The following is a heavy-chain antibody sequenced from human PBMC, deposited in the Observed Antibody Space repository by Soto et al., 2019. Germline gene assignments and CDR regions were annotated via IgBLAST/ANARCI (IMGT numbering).Heavy chain of an antibody. CDR2: IIPIFGTA. CDR1: GGTFSSYT. Sequence: QVQLVQSGAEVKKPGSSVTVSCKASGGTFSSYTISWVRQAPGQGLEWMGGIIPIFGTANYAQKFQGRVTITADESTSTAYMELSSRRSEYTAVYYCARGNHRWLQLWYFDLWGRGTLVTVSS. J-gene: IGHJ2*01. V-gene: IGHV1-69*12. D-gene: IGHD5-12*01. CDR3: ARGNHRWLQLWYFDL.